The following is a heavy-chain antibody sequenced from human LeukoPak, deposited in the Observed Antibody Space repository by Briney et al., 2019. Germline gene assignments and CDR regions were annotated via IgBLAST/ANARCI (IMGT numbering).Heavy chain of an antibody. CDR2: MYYSGST. Sequence: SETLSLTCTVSGGSISSGDYYWSWIRQPPGKGLEWTAYMYYSGSTYYNPSLKSRVTMSADTSKNQLSLKLSPVTAADTAVYYCARPYYYDSRIDPWGQGILVTVSS. D-gene: IGHD3-22*01. J-gene: IGHJ5*02. CDR1: GGSISSGDYY. V-gene: IGHV4-30-4*01. CDR3: ARPYYYDSRIDP.